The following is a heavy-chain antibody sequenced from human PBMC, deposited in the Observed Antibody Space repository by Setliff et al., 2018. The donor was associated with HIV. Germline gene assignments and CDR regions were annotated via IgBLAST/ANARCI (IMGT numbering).Heavy chain of an antibody. Sequence: PSETLSLTCTVSGGSISEYYWSWIRQPPGKGLEWIGYIDYSGSTNYNASLKSRLTMSVDTSKNQFSLKLSSVTAADTAVYYCARDYSGWYYFDCWGQGTLVTVSS. J-gene: IGHJ4*02. D-gene: IGHD6-19*01. V-gene: IGHV4-59*12. CDR3: ARDYSGWYYFDC. CDR1: GGSISEYY. CDR2: IDYSGST.